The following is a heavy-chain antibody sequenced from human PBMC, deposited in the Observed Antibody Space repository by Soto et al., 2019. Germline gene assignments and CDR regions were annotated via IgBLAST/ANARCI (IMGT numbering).Heavy chain of an antibody. CDR3: ARRSGSCFDY. V-gene: IGHV4-59*08. D-gene: IGHD7-27*01. Sequence: SETLSLTCTVSGGSISSYYWSWIRRPPGKGLEWIGYIYYSGSTNYNPSLKSRVTISVDTSKNQFSLKLSSVTAADTAVYYCARRSGSCFDYWGQGTLVTVSS. J-gene: IGHJ4*02. CDR2: IYYSGST. CDR1: GGSISSYY.